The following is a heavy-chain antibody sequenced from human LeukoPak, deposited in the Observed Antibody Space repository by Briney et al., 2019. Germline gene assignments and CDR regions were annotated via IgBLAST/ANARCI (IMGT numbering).Heavy chain of an antibody. D-gene: IGHD2-15*01. CDR3: ARTPRRYCSGGSCYGWFDP. V-gene: IGHV3-23*01. Sequence: GGSLRLSCAASGFTFSSSAMSWVRQVPGKGLEWVSGISASGGSTYYADSVGGRFTISRDNSKNTLYLQMNSLRAEDTAVYYCARTPRRYCSGGSCYGWFDPWGQGTLVTVSS. CDR1: GFTFSSSA. J-gene: IGHJ5*02. CDR2: ISASGGST.